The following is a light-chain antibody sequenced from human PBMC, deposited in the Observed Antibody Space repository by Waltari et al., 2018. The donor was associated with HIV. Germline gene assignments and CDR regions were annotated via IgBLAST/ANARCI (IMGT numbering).Light chain of an antibody. J-gene: IGLJ3*02. CDR3: VLYVGSGIWV. Sequence: QTVVTQEPSFSVSPGGTVTLTCGLSSGSVSTNYYPSWYQQTPGPAPITVIYRTSSRSSGVPDRFSGSILGNKAALTITGAQADDESDYYCVLYVGSGIWVFGGGTKVSVL. CDR1: SGSVSTNYY. V-gene: IGLV8-61*01. CDR2: RTS.